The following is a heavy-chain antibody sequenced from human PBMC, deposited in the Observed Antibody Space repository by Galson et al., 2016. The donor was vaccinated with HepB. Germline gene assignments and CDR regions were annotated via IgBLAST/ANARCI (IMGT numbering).Heavy chain of an antibody. Sequence: PALVKPTQTLTLTCTFSGFSLSTSAVSMAWIRQPPGQALEWLALISGDDDTRYSPSLKNRLSFYKDTSKNQVVLTMTNMDPVDTGTYYCARTVDPSGWSYNVDYWGQGTLVTVSS. J-gene: IGHJ4*02. D-gene: IGHD6-13*01. V-gene: IGHV2-5*02. CDR2: ISGDDDT. CDR1: GFSLSTSAVS. CDR3: ARTVDPSGWSYNVDY.